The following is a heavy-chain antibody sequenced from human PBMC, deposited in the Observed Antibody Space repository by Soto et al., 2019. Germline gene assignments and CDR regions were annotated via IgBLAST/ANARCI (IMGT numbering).Heavy chain of an antibody. V-gene: IGHV3-48*01. CDR2: INTGSNPI. Sequence: VQLLESGGGLQQPGGSLRLSCVASGFTFSSSSMNWVRQAPGKGLEWVAYINTGSNPIYYADSVKGRFTISRDNAKNSLYLQMDSLRAEDTAVYYCAKGAYCSGRNCYYAMDVWGQGTTVTVSS. J-gene: IGHJ6*02. D-gene: IGHD2-15*01. CDR1: GFTFSSSS. CDR3: AKGAYCSGRNCYYAMDV.